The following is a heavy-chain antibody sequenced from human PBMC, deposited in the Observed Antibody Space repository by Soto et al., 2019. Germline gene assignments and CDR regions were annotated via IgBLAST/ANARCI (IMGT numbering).Heavy chain of an antibody. CDR2: IIPIFGTA. V-gene: IGHV1-69*13. CDR1: GGTFSSYA. D-gene: IGHD1-26*01. CDR3: ARPQWELDDDAFDI. Sequence: SVKVSCKASGGTFSSYAISWVRQAPGQGLEWMGGIIPIFGTANYAQKFQGRVTITADESTSTAYMELSSLRSEDTAVYYCARPQWELDDDAFDIWGQGTMVTVSS. J-gene: IGHJ3*02.